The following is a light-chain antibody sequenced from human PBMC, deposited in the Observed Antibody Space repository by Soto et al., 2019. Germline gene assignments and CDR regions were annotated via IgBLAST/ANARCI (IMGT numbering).Light chain of an antibody. J-gene: IGKJ4*01. Sequence: QSPGAVSASAGDRATISCRASQSVSSSYLARYQQEPGQAPRLRIYGASSSDTGTPDRFSGSGSGTDFTLTISRLEPEDFAGYYCQQYGIYLLTCAGGTIV. CDR1: QSVSSSY. CDR2: GAS. V-gene: IGKV3-20*01. CDR3: QQYGIYLLT.